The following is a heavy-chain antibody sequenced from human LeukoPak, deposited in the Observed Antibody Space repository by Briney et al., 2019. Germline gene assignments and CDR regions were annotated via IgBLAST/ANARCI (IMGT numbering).Heavy chain of an antibody. V-gene: IGHV4-34*01. Sequence: TSETLSLTCAVYGGSFSGYYWSWIRQPPGKGLEWIGEINHSGSTNYNPSLKSRVTISVDTSKNQFSLKLSSVTAADTAVYYCARHDGRTGGTMGAWDLWGQGSLVTVSS. D-gene: IGHD4-23*01. CDR3: ARHDGRTGGTMGAWDL. J-gene: IGHJ5*02. CDR1: GGSFSGYY. CDR2: INHSGST.